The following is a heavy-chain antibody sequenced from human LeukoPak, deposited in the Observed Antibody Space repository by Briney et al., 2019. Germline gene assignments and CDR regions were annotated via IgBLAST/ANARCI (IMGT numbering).Heavy chain of an antibody. CDR2: ISSSSSTI. J-gene: IGHJ6*03. CDR1: GFTFSSYS. CDR3: ARDLVAARRYYYMDV. V-gene: IGHV3-48*04. Sequence: GGSLRLSCAASGFTFSSYSMNWVRQAPGKGLEWVSYISSSSSTIYYADSVKGRFTIPRDNAKNSLYLQMNSLRAEDTAVYYCARDLVAARRYYYMDVWGKGTTVTVSS. D-gene: IGHD6-6*01.